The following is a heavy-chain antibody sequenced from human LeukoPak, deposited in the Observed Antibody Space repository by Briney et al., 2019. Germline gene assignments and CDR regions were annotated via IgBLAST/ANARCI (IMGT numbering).Heavy chain of an antibody. D-gene: IGHD3-9*01. Sequence: SVKVSCKASGGTFSSYAISWVRQAPGQGLEWMGRIIPILGIANYAQKFQGRVTITADKSTSTAYMELSSLRSEDTAVYYCARGPTNFYDILTGYVGEAFDIWGQGTMVTVSS. V-gene: IGHV1-69*04. CDR2: IIPILGIA. CDR3: ARGPTNFYDILTGYVGEAFDI. CDR1: GGTFSSYA. J-gene: IGHJ3*02.